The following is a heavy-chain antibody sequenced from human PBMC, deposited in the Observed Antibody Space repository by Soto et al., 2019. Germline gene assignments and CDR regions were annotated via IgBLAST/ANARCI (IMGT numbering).Heavy chain of an antibody. D-gene: IGHD2-21*02. V-gene: IGHV1-18*01. CDR3: GGDCLQSYASYYYYGMDV. J-gene: IGHJ6*02. CDR1: GYTFTSYG. CDR2: ISAYNGNT. Sequence: ASVKVSCKASGYTFTSYGIGLVRQAPGQGLEWMGWISAYNGNTNYAQKFQGRVTMTTDTSTSTAYMDPVDTATYYCIQSRCGGDCLQSYASYYYYGMDVWGQGTTVTVSS.